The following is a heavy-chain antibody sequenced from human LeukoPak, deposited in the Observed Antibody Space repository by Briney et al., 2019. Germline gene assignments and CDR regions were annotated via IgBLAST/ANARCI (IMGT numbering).Heavy chain of an antibody. D-gene: IGHD6-13*01. V-gene: IGHV3-23*01. CDR1: GFTFSSYA. CDR2: ISGSSGST. J-gene: IGHJ4*02. Sequence: GGSLRLSCAASGFTFSSYAMSRVRQAPGKGLEWVSAISGSSGSTYYADSVKGRFTISRDNSKNTLYLQMNSLRAEDTAVYYCAKVETLPRYSSSWHWGQGTLVTVSS. CDR3: AKVETLPRYSSSWH.